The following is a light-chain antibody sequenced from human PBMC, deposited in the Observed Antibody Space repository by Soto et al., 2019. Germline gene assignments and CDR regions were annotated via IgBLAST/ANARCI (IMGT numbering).Light chain of an antibody. CDR1: QSIXSX. CDR3: QQSYSTPLT. CDR2: AAS. J-gene: IGKJ4*01. Sequence: DIQMTQSPSSLSASVGDRVTITCRASQSIXSXLNWYQQKPGKAPKLLIYAASSLQSGVPSRFSGSGSGTDFTLTISSLQPEDFATYYCQQSYSTPLTFGGGTKVEIK. V-gene: IGKV1-39*01.